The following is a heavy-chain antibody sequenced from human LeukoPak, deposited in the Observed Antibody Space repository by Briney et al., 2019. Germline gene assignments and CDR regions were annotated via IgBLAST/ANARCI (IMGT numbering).Heavy chain of an antibody. CDR1: GCTFTSYY. J-gene: IGHJ4*02. D-gene: IGHD4-11*01. V-gene: IGHV1-46*01. CDR2: INPSGGST. Sequence: ASVKVSCKASGCTFTSYYMHWVRQAPGQGLEWMGIINPSGGSTSYAQKFQGRVTMTRDTSTSTVYMELSSLRSEDTAVYYCARVRPVTTTFDYWGQGTLVTVSS. CDR3: ARVRPVTTTFDY.